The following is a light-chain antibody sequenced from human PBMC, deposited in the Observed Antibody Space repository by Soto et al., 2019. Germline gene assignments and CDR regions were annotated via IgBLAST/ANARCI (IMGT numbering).Light chain of an antibody. Sequence: QSALTQPASVSGSPGQSITISCTGTSSDVGGYNYVSWYQQQSGKAPNLMIHEVSNRPSGVSNRFSGSKSGNTASLTISVLQAEDEADYYCSSYTSSRAYVFGIGTKLTVL. J-gene: IGLJ1*01. CDR1: SSDVGGYNY. CDR2: EVS. CDR3: SSYTSSRAYV. V-gene: IGLV2-14*01.